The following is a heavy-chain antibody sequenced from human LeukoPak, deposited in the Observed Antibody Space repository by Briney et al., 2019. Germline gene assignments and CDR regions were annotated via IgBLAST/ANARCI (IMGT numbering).Heavy chain of an antibody. V-gene: IGHV3-9*01. CDR2: ISWNSGSI. J-gene: IGHJ4*02. CDR3: AKEHVYYGAAAGFFDY. Sequence: GGSLRLSCAASGFTFSSYWMHWVRQAPGKGLEWVSGISWNSGSIGYADSVKGRFTISRDNAKNSLYLQMNSLRAEDTALYYCAKEHVYYGAAAGFFDYWGQGTLVTVSS. CDR1: GFTFSSYW. D-gene: IGHD6-13*01.